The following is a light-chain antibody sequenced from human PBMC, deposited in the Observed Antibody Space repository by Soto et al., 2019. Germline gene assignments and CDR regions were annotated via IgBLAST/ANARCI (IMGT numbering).Light chain of an antibody. Sequence: QSALTQPASVSGSPGQSITISCTGTSSDVGGYNFVSWYQQHPGKAPKLMIYEVTNRPSGVSNRFSGSKSGNTASLTISGRHAEDEADYYCSSYTSDSTVVFGGGTKLTVL. J-gene: IGLJ2*01. CDR3: SSYTSDSTVV. V-gene: IGLV2-14*01. CDR1: SSDVGGYNF. CDR2: EVT.